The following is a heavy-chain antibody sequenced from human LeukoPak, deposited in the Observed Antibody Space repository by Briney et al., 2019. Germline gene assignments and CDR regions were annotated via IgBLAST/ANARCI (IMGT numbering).Heavy chain of an antibody. Sequence: GGSLRLSCAASGFTFSSYSMHWVRQAPGKGLEWVSSISPSSSYIFYADSVKGRFTFSRDNARNSLYLQMNSLRAEDTAVYYCARDSGYSSGFPSRFDPWGQGTLVTVSS. CDR2: ISPSSSYI. V-gene: IGHV3-21*01. J-gene: IGHJ5*02. CDR1: GFTFSSYS. CDR3: ARDSGYSSGFPSRFDP. D-gene: IGHD6-25*01.